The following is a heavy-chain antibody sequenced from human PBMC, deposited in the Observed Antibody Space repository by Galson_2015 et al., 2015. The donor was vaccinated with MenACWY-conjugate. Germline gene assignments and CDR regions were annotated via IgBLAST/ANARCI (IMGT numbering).Heavy chain of an antibody. CDR3: ARDKGYLSGWSSNALNWFDS. CDR2: TYYRSRWFN. CDR1: GDSVSSNSAA. Sequence: CAISGDSVSSNSAAWSWIRQSPSRGLEWLGRTYYRSRWFNDYAGSVRSRITINPDTSKNQFSLQLSSVTPEDTAVYYCARDKGYLSGWSSNALNWFDSWGQGTLVTVSS. J-gene: IGHJ5*01. D-gene: IGHD6-19*01. V-gene: IGHV6-1*01.